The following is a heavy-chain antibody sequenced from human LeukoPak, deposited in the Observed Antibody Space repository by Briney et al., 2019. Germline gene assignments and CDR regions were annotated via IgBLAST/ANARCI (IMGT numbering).Heavy chain of an antibody. V-gene: IGHV3-74*01. Sequence: GGSLRLSCAASRFTFSSYWMHWVRQAPGKGLVWVSRINSDGSSTNYADSVKGRFTISRDNTKNTLYLQMNSLRAEDTAVYYCARGNYYGMDVWGQGTTVTVSS. CDR1: RFTFSSYW. CDR3: ARGNYYGMDV. J-gene: IGHJ6*02. CDR2: INSDGSST.